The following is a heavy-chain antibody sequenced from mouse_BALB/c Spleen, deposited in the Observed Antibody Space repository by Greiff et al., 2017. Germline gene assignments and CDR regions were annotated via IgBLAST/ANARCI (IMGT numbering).Heavy chain of an antibody. CDR1: GFTFSSYG. V-gene: IGHV5-6*01. CDR2: ISSGGSYT. J-gene: IGHJ4*01. CDR3: ARKGMDY. Sequence: EVQRVESGGGLVKPGGSLKLSCAASGFTFSSYGMSWVRQTPDKRLEWVATISSGGSYTYYPDSVKGRFTISRDNAKNTLYLQMSSLKSEDTAMYYCARKGMDYWGQGTSVTVSS.